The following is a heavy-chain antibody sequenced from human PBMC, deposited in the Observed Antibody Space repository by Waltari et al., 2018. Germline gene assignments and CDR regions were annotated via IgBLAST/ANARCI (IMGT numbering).Heavy chain of an antibody. CDR2: IYHSGST. V-gene: IGHV4-38-2*01. J-gene: IGHJ4*02. Sequence: QVQLQESGPGLVKPSETLSLTCAVSGYSISSGYYWGWIRQPPGKGLEWIGRIYHSGSTYYNPSLKSRVTISVDTSKNQFSLKLSSVTAADTAVYYCARAQTYYYDSSGQLFDYWGQGTLVTVSS. CDR3: ARAQTYYYDSSGQLFDY. CDR1: GYSISSGYY. D-gene: IGHD3-22*01.